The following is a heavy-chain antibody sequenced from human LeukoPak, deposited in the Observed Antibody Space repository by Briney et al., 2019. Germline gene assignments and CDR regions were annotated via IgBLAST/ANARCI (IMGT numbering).Heavy chain of an antibody. D-gene: IGHD1-26*01. J-gene: IGHJ4*02. CDR1: GGSISNSYY. V-gene: IGHV4-38-2*02. CDR2: IYHSGST. CDR3: ARYSGSYPPFDY. Sequence: SETLSLTCTVSGGSISNSYYWGWIRQPPGKGLEWIGSIYHSGSTYYNPSLKSRVTMSVDTSKNQFSLKVSSVTAADTAVYYCARYSGSYPPFDYWGQGTLVTVSS.